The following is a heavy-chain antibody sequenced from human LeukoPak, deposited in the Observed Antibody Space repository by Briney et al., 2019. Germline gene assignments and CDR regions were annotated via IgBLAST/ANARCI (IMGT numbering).Heavy chain of an antibody. D-gene: IGHD2-21*01. CDR3: AKDYSRVGMDV. CDR2: ISYDGSNK. J-gene: IGHJ6*02. CDR1: RFTFSSYG. Sequence: GGSLRLSCAASRFTFSSYGMHWVRQAPGKGLEWVAVISYDGSNKYYADSVKGRFTISRDNSKNTLYLQMNSLRAEDTAVYYCAKDYSRVGMDVWGQGTTVTVSS. V-gene: IGHV3-30*18.